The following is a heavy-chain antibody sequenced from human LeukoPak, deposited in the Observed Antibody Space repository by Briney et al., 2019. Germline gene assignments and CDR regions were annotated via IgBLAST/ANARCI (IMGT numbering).Heavy chain of an antibody. V-gene: IGHV3-74*01. D-gene: IGHD3-22*01. CDR3: ARDGNYYDSSGPADY. Sequence: PGGSLRLSCAASRVTFSRYCMHWRRQAPGCGLVWFSRINSDGISTSYADSVKGRFTISRDNAKNTLYLQINSLRAEDTAVYYCARDGNYYDSSGPADYWGQGTLVTVSS. CDR2: INSDGIST. CDR1: RVTFSRYC. J-gene: IGHJ4*02.